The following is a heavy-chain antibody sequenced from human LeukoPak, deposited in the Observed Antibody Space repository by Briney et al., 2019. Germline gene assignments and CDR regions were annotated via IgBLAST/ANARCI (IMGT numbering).Heavy chain of an antibody. J-gene: IGHJ4*02. D-gene: IGHD2-21*01. CDR3: GRRFCNSCPLDF. V-gene: IGHV3-66*04. Sequence: GGSLRLSCVGSGFNVTANNMYWVRQAPGKGLECVSTCLAGGLLHYADSMRDRFIISRDTSKNTLYLQMSSLSAEDTAVYYCGRRFCNSCPLDFWGQGTLVTVSS. CDR1: GFNVTANN. CDR2: CLAGGLL.